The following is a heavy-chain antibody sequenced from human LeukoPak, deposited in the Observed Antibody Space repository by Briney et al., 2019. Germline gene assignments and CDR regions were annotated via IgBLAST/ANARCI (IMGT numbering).Heavy chain of an antibody. Sequence: SETLSLTCTVSGGPISSSSYYWGWIRQPPGKGLEWIGSIYYSGITYYNPSLKSRVTISVDTSKNQFSLKLSSVTAADTAVYYCARLFPLWFGELLSTEYFQHWGQGTLVTVSS. CDR2: IYYSGIT. V-gene: IGHV4-39*01. CDR3: ARLFPLWFGELLSTEYFQH. D-gene: IGHD3-10*01. J-gene: IGHJ1*01. CDR1: GGPISSSSYY.